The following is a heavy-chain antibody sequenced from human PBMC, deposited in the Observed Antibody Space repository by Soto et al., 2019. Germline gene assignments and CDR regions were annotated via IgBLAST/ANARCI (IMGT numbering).Heavy chain of an antibody. D-gene: IGHD5-12*01. CDR1: GVCISSGGYS. V-gene: IGHV4-30-2*01. CDR2: IYHSGST. Sequence: SETLSLTCAVSGVCISSGGYSWSWIRQPPGKGLEWIGYIYHSGSTYYNPSLKSRVTISVDRSKNQFSLKLSSVTAADTAVYYCAAGGGLPRYYWGQGTLVTVSS. J-gene: IGHJ4*02. CDR3: AAGGGLPRYY.